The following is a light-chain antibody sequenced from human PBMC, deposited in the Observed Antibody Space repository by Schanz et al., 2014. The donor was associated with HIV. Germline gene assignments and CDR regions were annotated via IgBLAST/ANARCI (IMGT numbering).Light chain of an antibody. CDR1: SSNIGSST. CDR2: RND. Sequence: QSVLTQPPSASGTPGQRVTISCSGGSSNIGSSTVNWYQQLPGTAPKLLISRNDQRPSGVPDRFSGSKSGTSASLAISGLQSEDEADYYCAAWDDSLNLVFGGGTKLTVL. J-gene: IGLJ2*01. CDR3: AAWDDSLNLV. V-gene: IGLV1-44*01.